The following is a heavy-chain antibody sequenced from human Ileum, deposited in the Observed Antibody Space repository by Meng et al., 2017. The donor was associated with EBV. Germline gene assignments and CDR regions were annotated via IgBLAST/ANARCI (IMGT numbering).Heavy chain of an antibody. D-gene: IGHD3-16*01. V-gene: IGHV1-8*02. CDR2: MNSNSGNT. Sequence: QGQRVRSGAEVKKPGASVKVSCKASGYTFINHDIDWFRQAPGQGLEWMGWMNSNSGNTGYGQKFQDRVTMTRNTSISTAYMELSSLTSEDTALYYCARGSGAGGRDWFDPWGQGTLVTVSS. CDR1: GYTFINHD. CDR3: ARGSGAGGRDWFDP. J-gene: IGHJ5*02.